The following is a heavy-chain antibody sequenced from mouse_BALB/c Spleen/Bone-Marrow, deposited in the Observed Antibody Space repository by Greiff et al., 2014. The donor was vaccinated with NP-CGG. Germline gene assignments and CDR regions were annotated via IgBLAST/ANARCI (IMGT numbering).Heavy chain of an antibody. D-gene: IGHD4-1*01. CDR3: ARYWDAY. CDR1: GYTFTNYW. CDR2: IDPNTYYT. V-gene: IGHV1-7*01. Sequence: QVQLQQSRAELAKPGASVKMSCKASGYTFTNYWMHWVKQRPGQGLEWIGYIDPNTYYTRYNQKFKDKATLTADKSSSTAYLQLSSLTSEDSAVYYCARYWDAYWGQGTLVTVS. J-gene: IGHJ3*01.